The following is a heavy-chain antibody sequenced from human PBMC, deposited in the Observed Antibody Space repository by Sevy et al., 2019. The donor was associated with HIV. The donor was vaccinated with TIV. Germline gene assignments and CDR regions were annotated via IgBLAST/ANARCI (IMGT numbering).Heavy chain of an antibody. CDR3: AGIEVGGYDLLTGRSTRWCDP. Sequence: SETLSLTCTVSGGSIGSSNYYWGWIRQPPGKGLEWIGSISYSGSPYYNPSLKSRVTISVDTSKNQFFLNLSSVTAPDTAVYYCAGIEVGGYDLLTGRSTRWCDPWGQGTLVTVSS. CDR1: GGSIGSSNYY. V-gene: IGHV4-39*01. D-gene: IGHD3-9*01. CDR2: ISYSGSP. J-gene: IGHJ5*02.